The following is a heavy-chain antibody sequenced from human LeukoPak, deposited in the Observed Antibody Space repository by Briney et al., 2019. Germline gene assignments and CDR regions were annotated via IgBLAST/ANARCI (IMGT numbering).Heavy chain of an antibody. D-gene: IGHD3-22*01. V-gene: IGHV4-59*01. CDR3: ATSSGYCFNWFDP. J-gene: IGHJ5*02. CDR1: GGSISSYY. Sequence: SETLSLTCTVSGGSISSYYWSWIRQPPGKGLEWIGYIYYSGSTNYNPSLKSRVTISVDTSKNQFSLKLSSVTAADTAVYYCATSSGYCFNWFDPWGQGTLVTVSS. CDR2: IYYSGST.